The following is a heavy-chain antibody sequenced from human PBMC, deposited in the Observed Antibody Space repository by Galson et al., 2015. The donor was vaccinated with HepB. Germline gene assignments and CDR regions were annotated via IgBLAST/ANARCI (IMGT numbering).Heavy chain of an antibody. D-gene: IGHD3-22*01. Sequence: ETLSLTCAVSGYSISSSNWWGWIRQPPGKGLEWIGYIYYSGSTYYNPSLKSRVTMSADTSKNQFSLKLSSVTAVDTAVYYCARKPRGYYYDSSAKGAFDIWGQGTMVTVSS. V-gene: IGHV4-28*01. CDR2: IYYSGST. J-gene: IGHJ3*02. CDR1: GYSISSSNW. CDR3: ARKPRGYYYDSSAKGAFDI.